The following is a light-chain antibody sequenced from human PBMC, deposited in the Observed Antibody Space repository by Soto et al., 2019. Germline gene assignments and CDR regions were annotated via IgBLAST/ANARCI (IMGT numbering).Light chain of an antibody. CDR2: SAS. J-gene: IGKJ5*01. Sequence: DIVLTQSPGTLSLSPGERATLSCRASQSLTGGYLAWFQQKPGQTPRLLIYSASNRATGIPDRFSGSGSGTDFTLTISRLEPEDFVVYFCQQNGSLPITFGQGTRLEIE. V-gene: IGKV3-20*01. CDR3: QQNGSLPIT. CDR1: QSLTGGY.